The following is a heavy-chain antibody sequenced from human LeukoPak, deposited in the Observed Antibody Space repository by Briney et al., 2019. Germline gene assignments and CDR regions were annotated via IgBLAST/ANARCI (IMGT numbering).Heavy chain of an antibody. CDR2: IIPIFGTA. CDR3: ARVASPTIAFGVVIGAFDI. CDR1: GGTFSSYA. J-gene: IGHJ3*02. V-gene: IGHV1-69*01. D-gene: IGHD3-3*01. Sequence: ASVKVSCKASGGTFSSYAISWVRQAHGQGLEWMGGIIPIFGTANYAQKFQGRVTITADESTSTAYMELSSLRSEDTAVYYCARVASPTIAFGVVIGAFDIWGQGTMVTVSS.